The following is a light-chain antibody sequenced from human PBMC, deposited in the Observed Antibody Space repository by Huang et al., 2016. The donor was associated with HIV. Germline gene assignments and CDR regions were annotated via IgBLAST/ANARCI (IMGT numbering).Light chain of an antibody. CDR2: GAS. Sequence: EIEVTQSPATLSVSLGERVTFSCRASQSVSNNLAWYQQQRGQAPKLLMYGASTRAADVPARCSGSGSGTDFTLTITSLQSEDVAIYYCQQYNHWPPAPTFGGGTKVEIK. CDR1: QSVSNN. J-gene: IGKJ4*01. CDR3: QQYNHWPPAPT. V-gene: IGKV3-15*01.